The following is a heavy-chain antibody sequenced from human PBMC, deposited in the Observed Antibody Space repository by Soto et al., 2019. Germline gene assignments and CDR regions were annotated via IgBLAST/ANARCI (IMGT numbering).Heavy chain of an antibody. Sequence: EVQLVESGGGLVKPGGSLRLSCAASGFTFSSYSMNWVRQAPGKGLEWVSSISSSSSHIYYADSVKGRFTISRDNAKNSLYLQMNSLRAEDTAVYYCARDLQGSSSWYRGFWFDPWGQGTLVTVSS. CDR2: ISSSSSHI. V-gene: IGHV3-21*01. J-gene: IGHJ5*02. CDR3: ARDLQGSSSWYRGFWFDP. D-gene: IGHD6-13*01. CDR1: GFTFSSYS.